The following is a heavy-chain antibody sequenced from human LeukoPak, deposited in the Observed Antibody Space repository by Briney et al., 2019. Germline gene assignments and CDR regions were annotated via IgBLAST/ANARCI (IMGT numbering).Heavy chain of an antibody. CDR2: IYYSGST. CDR3: ARMKPKGYSYGRYQNNYYYYGMDV. V-gene: IGHV4-39*07. Sequence: SETLSLTCTVSGGSISSSSYYWGWIRQPPGKGLEWIGSIYYSGSTYYNPSLKSRVTISVDTSKSQFSLKLSSVTAADTAVYYCARMKPKGYSYGRYQNNYYYYGMDVWGQGTTVTVSS. CDR1: GGSISSSSYY. J-gene: IGHJ6*02. D-gene: IGHD5-18*01.